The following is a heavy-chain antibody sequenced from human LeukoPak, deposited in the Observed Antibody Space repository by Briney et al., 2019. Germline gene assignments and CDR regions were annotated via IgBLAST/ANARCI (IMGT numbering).Heavy chain of an antibody. D-gene: IGHD5-24*01. J-gene: IGHJ4*02. CDR2: IIPIFGTA. CDR1: GGTFSSYA. CDR3: ARTGMATTLLLYFDY. Sequence: SVKVSCKASGGTFSSYAISWVRQAPGQGLEWMGGIIPIFGTANYAQKFQGRVTITADESTSTAYMELSSLRSEDTAMYYCARTGMATTLLLYFDYWGQGTLVTVSS. V-gene: IGHV1-69*13.